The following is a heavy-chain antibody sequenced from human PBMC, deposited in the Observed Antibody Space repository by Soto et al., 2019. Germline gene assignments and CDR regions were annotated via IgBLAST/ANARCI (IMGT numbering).Heavy chain of an antibody. CDR1: GFTFSTYW. CDR2: IKPDGSES. CDR3: ARGGNYNCAY. D-gene: IGHD3-10*01. J-gene: IGHJ4*02. V-gene: IGHV3-7*01. Sequence: EVQLVESGGGLVQPGGSLRLSCAASGFTFSTYWMNWVRQAPGKGLEWVANIKPDGSESQYVDSVKGRFIISRDNDKNSLYLQMNGLRAEDTAVYYCARGGNYNCAYWGQGTLVTVSP.